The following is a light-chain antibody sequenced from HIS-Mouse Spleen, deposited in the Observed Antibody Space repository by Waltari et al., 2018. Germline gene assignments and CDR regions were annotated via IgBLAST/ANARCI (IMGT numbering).Light chain of an antibody. Sequence: SYVLTQPPSVSVAPGQTARITCGGNNIGSKSVHWYQQKPGRAPVLVVYDDSDRPSGIPERFSGSNSEHTATLTISRVEAGDEDDYYCQVWDSSSDPVFGTGTKVTVL. J-gene: IGLJ1*01. CDR1: NIGSKS. CDR3: QVWDSSSDPV. V-gene: IGLV3-21*02. CDR2: DDS.